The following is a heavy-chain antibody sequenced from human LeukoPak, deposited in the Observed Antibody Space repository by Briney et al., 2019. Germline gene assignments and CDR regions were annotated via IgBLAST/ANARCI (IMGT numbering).Heavy chain of an antibody. Sequence: SEAPSLTCAVYGGSFSGYYWSWIRQPPGKGLEWIGEINHSGSTNYNPSLKSRVTISIDTSKNQFSLKLSSVTAADTAVYYRARRLGRLPLWNWFDPWGQGTLVTVSS. D-gene: IGHD2-15*01. V-gene: IGHV4-34*01. CDR3: ARRLGRLPLWNWFDP. CDR1: GGSFSGYY. CDR2: INHSGST. J-gene: IGHJ5*02.